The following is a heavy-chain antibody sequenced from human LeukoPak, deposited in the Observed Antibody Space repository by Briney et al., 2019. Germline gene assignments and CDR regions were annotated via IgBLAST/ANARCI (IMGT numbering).Heavy chain of an antibody. CDR2: IYYSGST. CDR1: SDYW. Sequence: SDYWIHWVRQPPGKGLEWIGSIYYSGSTYYNPSLRRRVTISVDTSKNLFSLKLNSVTAADTAVYYCATTRYNWNSCFDPWGQGTLVTVSS. CDR3: ATTRYNWNSCFDP. D-gene: IGHD1-7*01. V-gene: IGHV4-39*02. J-gene: IGHJ5*02.